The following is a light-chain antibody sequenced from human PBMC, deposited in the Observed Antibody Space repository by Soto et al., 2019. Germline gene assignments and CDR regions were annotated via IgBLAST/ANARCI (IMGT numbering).Light chain of an antibody. V-gene: IGLV2-14*01. CDR2: EVT. CDR1: RSDVGAYNY. Sequence: QSALTQPASVSGSPRQSIAISCTGTRSDVGAYNYVSWYQQHPGKAPKLMISEVTNRPSGVSDRFSGSKSGNTASLTISGLQAEDEADYYCSSFTSRFTFVFGTGTKVTVL. J-gene: IGLJ1*01. CDR3: SSFTSRFTFV.